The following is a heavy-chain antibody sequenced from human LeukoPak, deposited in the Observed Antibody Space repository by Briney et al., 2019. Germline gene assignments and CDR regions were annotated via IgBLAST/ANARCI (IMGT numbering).Heavy chain of an antibody. CDR2: IIPILGIA. Sequence: SVTVSCKASGGTFSIYAISWVRQAPGQGLEWMGRIIPILGIANYAQKFQGRVTITADKSKSTAYMELSSLRSEDTAVYYCARGDYYGSGSLDYWGQGTLVTVSS. CDR3: ARGDYYGSGSLDY. J-gene: IGHJ4*02. CDR1: GGTFSIYA. D-gene: IGHD3-10*01. V-gene: IGHV1-69*04.